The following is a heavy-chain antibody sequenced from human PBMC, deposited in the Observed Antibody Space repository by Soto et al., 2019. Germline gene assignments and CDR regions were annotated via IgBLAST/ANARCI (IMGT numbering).Heavy chain of an antibody. CDR1: GGTFSSYA. CDR3: ARVLRPDYGDYDYYYGMDV. Sequence: SVKVSCKASGGTFSSYAISWVRQAPGQGLEWMGGIIPIFGTANYAQKFQGRVTITADESTSTAYMELSSLRSEDTAVYYCARVLRPDYGDYDYYYGMDVWGQGTTVTVSS. V-gene: IGHV1-69*13. CDR2: IIPIFGTA. J-gene: IGHJ6*02. D-gene: IGHD4-17*01.